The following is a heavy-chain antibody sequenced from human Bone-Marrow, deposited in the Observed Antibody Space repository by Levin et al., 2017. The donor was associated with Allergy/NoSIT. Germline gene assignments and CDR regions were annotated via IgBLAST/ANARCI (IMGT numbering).Heavy chain of an antibody. V-gene: IGHV3-11*01. CDR3: ARNLESYDSSGYASYFYSLDI. CDR1: GFIFSDYY. J-gene: IGHJ6*02. D-gene: IGHD3-22*01. Sequence: GGSLRLSCGASGFIFSDYYMSWIWQTPGKGLEWVSYISSRGSTIHYADHVKGRFTISRDNSKNSLYLHMTSLRVDDAAVYFCARNLESYDSSGYASYFYSLDIWGQGTTVTVSS. CDR2: ISSRGSTI.